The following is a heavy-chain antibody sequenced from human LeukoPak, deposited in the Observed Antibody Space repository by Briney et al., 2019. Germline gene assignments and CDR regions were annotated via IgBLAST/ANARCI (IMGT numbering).Heavy chain of an antibody. CDR3: AELGITMIGGV. D-gene: IGHD3-10*02. J-gene: IGHJ6*04. V-gene: IGHV3-48*04. CDR1: GFPFSSYS. CDR2: ISSSSSSI. Sequence: GGSLRLSCAASGFPFSSYSMNWVRQAPGKGLEWVSHISSSSSSIYYADSVKGRFTISRDNAKNSLYLQMNSLRAEDTAVYYCAELGITMIGGVWGKGTTVTISS.